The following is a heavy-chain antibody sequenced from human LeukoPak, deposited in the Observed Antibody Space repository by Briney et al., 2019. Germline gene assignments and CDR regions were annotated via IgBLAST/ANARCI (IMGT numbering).Heavy chain of an antibody. CDR2: IYPGDSDT. CDR1: GYSFTSYW. Sequence: GESLKISCKGSGYSFTSYWIGWVRQMPGKGLEWMGIIYPGDSDTRYSPSFQGQVTISADKSISTAYLQWSSLKASDTAMYYCARRGYSYGYSSWSFDYWGQGTLVIVSS. V-gene: IGHV5-51*01. D-gene: IGHD5-18*01. CDR3: ARRGYSYGYSSWSFDY. J-gene: IGHJ4*02.